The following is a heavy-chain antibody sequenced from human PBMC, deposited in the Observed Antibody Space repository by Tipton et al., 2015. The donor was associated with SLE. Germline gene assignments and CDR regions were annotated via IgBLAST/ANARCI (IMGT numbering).Heavy chain of an antibody. J-gene: IGHJ3*02. CDR1: GGSLRDYY. D-gene: IGHD6-13*01. V-gene: IGHV4-34*01. Sequence: TLSLTCAVYGGSLRDYYCSWIRQPPGKGLELIGEINYSGNTNSIPSLKSRVTISVDTSKNQFSLKLNSLTAADTAVYYCARHGRPMGSSWSADAFDIWGQGTMVIVSS. CDR3: ARHGRPMGSSWSADAFDI. CDR2: INYSGNT.